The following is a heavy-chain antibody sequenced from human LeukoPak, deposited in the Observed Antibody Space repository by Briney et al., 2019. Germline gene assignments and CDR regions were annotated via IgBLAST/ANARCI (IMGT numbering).Heavy chain of an antibody. V-gene: IGHV4-31*03. D-gene: IGHD6-13*01. J-gene: IGHJ4*02. CDR2: IHSSGRT. CDR3: ARADGTIYYFDS. CDR1: GGSIASGAYY. Sequence: SETLSLTCTVSGGSIASGAYYWSWIRQHPGKGLEWIGYIHSSGRTFYNPFLKSRVAISVDTSQNQFSLKLGSVTAADTAVYYCARADGTIYYFDSWGQGTVVTVSS.